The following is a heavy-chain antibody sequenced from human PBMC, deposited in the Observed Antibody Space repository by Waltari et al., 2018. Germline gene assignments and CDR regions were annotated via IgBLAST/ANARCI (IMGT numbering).Heavy chain of an antibody. CDR1: GFTFSSYW. CDR3: ASPRIAARPPDY. Sequence: EVQLVESGGGLVQPGGSLRLSCAASGFTFSSYWMHWVRQAPGKGLVWVSRSNSDGSSTSYADSVKGRFTISRDNAKNTLYLQMNSLRAEDTAVYYCASPRIAARPPDYWGQGTLVTVSS. V-gene: IGHV3-74*01. D-gene: IGHD6-6*01. CDR2: SNSDGSST. J-gene: IGHJ4*02.